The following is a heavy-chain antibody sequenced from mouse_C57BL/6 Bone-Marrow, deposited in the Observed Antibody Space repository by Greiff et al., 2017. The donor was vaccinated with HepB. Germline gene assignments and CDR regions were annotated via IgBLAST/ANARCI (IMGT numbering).Heavy chain of an antibody. CDR2: IDPSDSYT. CDR3: ARSEIYDGYYGFAY. D-gene: IGHD2-3*01. CDR1: GYTFTSYW. J-gene: IGHJ3*01. Sequence: QVQLQQSGAELVMPGASVKLSCKASGYTFTSYWMHWVKQRPGQGLEWIGEIDPSDSYTNYNQKFKGKSTLTVDKSSSTAYMQLSSLTSEDSAVYYCARSEIYDGYYGFAYWGQGTLVTVSA. V-gene: IGHV1-69*01.